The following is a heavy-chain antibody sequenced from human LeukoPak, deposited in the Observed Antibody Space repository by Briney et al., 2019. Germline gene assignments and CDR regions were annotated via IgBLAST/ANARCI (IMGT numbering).Heavy chain of an antibody. D-gene: IGHD6-13*01. Sequence: ASVKVSCKASGYTFTGYYMHWGRQAPGQGLEWMGWINPNSGGTNYAQKFQGRVTMTRDTSISTAYMELSRLRSDDPGVYCCARRIEAAGNHNWFDRWGQGTLVSVSS. V-gene: IGHV1-2*02. CDR3: ARRIEAAGNHNWFDR. CDR1: GYTFTGYY. CDR2: INPNSGGT. J-gene: IGHJ5*02.